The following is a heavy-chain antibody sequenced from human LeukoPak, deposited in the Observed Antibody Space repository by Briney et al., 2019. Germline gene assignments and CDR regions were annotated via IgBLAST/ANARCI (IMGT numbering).Heavy chain of an antibody. J-gene: IGHJ4*02. D-gene: IGHD7-27*01. V-gene: IGHV3-23*01. Sequence: GGSLRLSCVGSGFTFRSHAMSWVRQAPEKGLEFVSGIYEKGGTTYYADSVKGRFSISRDNSKNTLYLQMDSLRVEDTAVYYCAKDFRLGFSAHFDYWGQGPLAPVSS. CDR3: AKDFRLGFSAHFDY. CDR1: GFTFRSHA. CDR2: IYEKGGTT.